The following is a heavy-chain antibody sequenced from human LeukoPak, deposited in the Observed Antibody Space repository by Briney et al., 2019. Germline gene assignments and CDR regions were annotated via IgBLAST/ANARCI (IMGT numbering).Heavy chain of an antibody. CDR2: ISYDGSNK. V-gene: IGHV3-30-3*01. Sequence: TGRSLRLSCAASGFTFSSYAMHWVRQAPGKGLEWVAVISYDGSNKYYADSVKGRFTISRDNSKNTLYLQMNSLRAEDTAVYYCARVDLLGQAAAVPFDYWGQGTLVTVSS. D-gene: IGHD6-13*01. CDR3: ARVDLLGQAAAVPFDY. J-gene: IGHJ4*02. CDR1: GFTFSSYA.